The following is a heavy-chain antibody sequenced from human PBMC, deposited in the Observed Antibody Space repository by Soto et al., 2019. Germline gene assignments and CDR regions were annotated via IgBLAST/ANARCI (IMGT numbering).Heavy chain of an antibody. J-gene: IGHJ3*02. Sequence: QVQLVQSGAEVKKPGSSVKVSCKASGGTFSSYTISWVRQAPGQGLEWMGRIIPILGIANYAQKFQGRVTITADKSTSTAYMELSSLRSEDTAVYYCARTEGYSWNDEGGAVDIWGQGTMVTVSS. CDR3: ARTEGYSWNDEGGAVDI. D-gene: IGHD1-1*01. CDR1: GGTFSSYT. V-gene: IGHV1-69*02. CDR2: IIPILGIA.